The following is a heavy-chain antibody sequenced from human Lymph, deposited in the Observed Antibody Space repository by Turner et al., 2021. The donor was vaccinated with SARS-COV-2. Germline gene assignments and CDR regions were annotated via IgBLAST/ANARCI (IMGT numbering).Heavy chain of an antibody. CDR3: ATDLGELAYDY. V-gene: IGHV1-69*18. J-gene: IGHJ4*02. CDR2: GNTNFGTA. Sequence: QVQLVQSGAVVKKPGSSVKVSCKSSGGTFSSSGISWVRQAPGQGREWMGRGNTNFGTANDAQKVKGRITSTADESTSTAHMELSSLGSEDTDVYDSATDLGELAYDYWGQGTLVTVSS. CDR1: GGTFSSSG. D-gene: IGHD1-26*01.